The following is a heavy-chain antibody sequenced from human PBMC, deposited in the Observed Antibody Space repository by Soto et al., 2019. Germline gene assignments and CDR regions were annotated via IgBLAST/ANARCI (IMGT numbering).Heavy chain of an antibody. CDR1: GFTFSSYA. D-gene: IGHD2-2*01. V-gene: IGHV3-23*01. CDR2: ISGSGGST. CDR3: AKGGYCSSTSCSYPGIDY. Sequence: SLRLSCAASGFTFSSYAMSWVRQAPGKGLEWVSAISGSGGSTYYADSVKGRFTISRDNSKNTLYLQMNSLRAEDTAVYYCAKGGYCSSTSCSYPGIDYWRQGRRVTVSS. J-gene: IGHJ4*02.